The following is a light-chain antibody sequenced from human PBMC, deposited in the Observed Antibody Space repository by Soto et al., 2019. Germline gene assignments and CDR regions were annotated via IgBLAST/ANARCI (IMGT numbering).Light chain of an antibody. CDR1: QSVSSD. V-gene: IGKV3-11*01. CDR2: DAS. CDR3: QQRSNWPPLT. J-gene: IGKJ4*01. Sequence: IVLKQSPATLSLSPGERATFSCRASQSVSSDLVWYQQKPGQAPRLLIYDASNRATGIPARFSGSGSGTDFTLTISSLEPEDFAVYYCQQRSNWPPLTFGGGTKVDIK.